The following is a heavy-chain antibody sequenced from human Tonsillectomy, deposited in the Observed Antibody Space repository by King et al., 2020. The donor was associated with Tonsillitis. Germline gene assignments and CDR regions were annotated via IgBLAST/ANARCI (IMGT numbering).Heavy chain of an antibody. Sequence: VQLVQSGAEVKKPGESLKISCKGSGYRFATYWIAWVRQMPGKGLEWMGIIYPDDSDTRYSPSFQGQVTLSADKSINTAYLQWSSLKASDTAIYYARLRSHALDYWGQGTLATVSS. D-gene: IGHD1-26*01. V-gene: IGHV5-51*01. CDR1: GYRFATYW. CDR3: ARLRSHALDY. CDR2: IYPDDSDT. J-gene: IGHJ4*02.